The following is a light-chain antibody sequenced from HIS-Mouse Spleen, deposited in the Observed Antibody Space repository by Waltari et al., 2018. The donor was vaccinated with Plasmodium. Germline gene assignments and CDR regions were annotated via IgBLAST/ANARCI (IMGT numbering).Light chain of an antibody. CDR1: QGVSSN. Sequence: EIVMTQSPATLSVSPGERAPRPCRASQGVSSNLAWYQQKPGQAPRLLIYGASTRATGIPARFSGSGSGTEFTLTISSLQSEDFAVYYCQQYNNWSFTFGPGTKVDIK. J-gene: IGKJ3*01. CDR3: QQYNNWSFT. V-gene: IGKV3-15*01. CDR2: GAS.